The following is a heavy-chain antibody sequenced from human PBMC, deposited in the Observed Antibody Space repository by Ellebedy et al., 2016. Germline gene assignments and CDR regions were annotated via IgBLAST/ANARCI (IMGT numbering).Heavy chain of an antibody. Sequence: GGSLRLSXATSGFSFSNYFMTWIRRAPGKGLEWVATISGAGYTTFFADSVRGRFTVSRDNSKYILYLHMKNLRADDTAVYYCRPGHYANHWGHGTLVTVSS. CDR1: GFSFSNYF. D-gene: IGHD4-17*01. CDR2: ISGAGYTT. J-gene: IGHJ5*02. V-gene: IGHV3-23*01. CDR3: RPGHYANH.